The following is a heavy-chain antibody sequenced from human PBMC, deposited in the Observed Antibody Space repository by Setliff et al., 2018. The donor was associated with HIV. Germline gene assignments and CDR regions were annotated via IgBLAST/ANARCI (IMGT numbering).Heavy chain of an antibody. Sequence: SETLSLTCAVYGGSFSAYYWSWIRQTPGKGLEWIGEINNSGGTNDNPSLKRRVTMYVDTSKNQFYLQLSSVTAADTAVFYCARGGYSYGFGRHRAYFQYWGQGTQVTVSS. J-gene: IGHJ1*01. CDR1: GGSFSAYY. D-gene: IGHD5-18*01. CDR3: ARGGYSYGFGRHRAYFQY. CDR2: INNSGGT. V-gene: IGHV4-34*01.